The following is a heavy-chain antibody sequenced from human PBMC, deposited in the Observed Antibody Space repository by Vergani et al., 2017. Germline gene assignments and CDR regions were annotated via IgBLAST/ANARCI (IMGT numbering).Heavy chain of an antibody. CDR2: ISGSGGST. CDR3: AKDPTVTTGSDY. D-gene: IGHD4-17*01. Sequence: EVQLLESGGGLVQPGGSLRLSCAASGFTFSSYAMSLVRQAPGKGLEWVSAISGSGGSTYYADSVKSRFTISRDNSKNTLYLQMNSLRAEDTAVYYCAKDPTVTTGSDYWGQGTLVTVSS. V-gene: IGHV3-23*01. CDR1: GFTFSSYA. J-gene: IGHJ4*02.